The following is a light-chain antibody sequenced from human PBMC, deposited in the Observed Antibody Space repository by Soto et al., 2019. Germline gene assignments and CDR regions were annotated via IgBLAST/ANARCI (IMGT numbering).Light chain of an antibody. CDR3: QQAYSKNT. J-gene: IGKJ4*01. Sequence: DIQMTQSPSSLSASVGDRVTIACRASQNIRTYLNWYQQNPGKAPKLLIYAASNLHSGVPSRFSGSGSGTDFTLNISSLQPEDFATYYCQQAYSKNTFGGGTKWIS. V-gene: IGKV1-39*01. CDR1: QNIRTY. CDR2: AAS.